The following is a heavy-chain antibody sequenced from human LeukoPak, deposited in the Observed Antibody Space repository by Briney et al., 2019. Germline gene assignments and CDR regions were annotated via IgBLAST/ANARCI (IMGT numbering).Heavy chain of an antibody. CDR3: ARVLGDSSPGDI. V-gene: IGHV1-24*01. J-gene: IGHJ3*02. Sequence: ASVKVSCKVSGYTLTELSMHWVRQAPGKGLEWMGGFDPEDGETMYAQKFQGRVTMTEDTSTDTAYMELNSLRSEDTAVYYCARVLGDSSPGDIWGQGTMVTVSS. CDR2: FDPEDGET. D-gene: IGHD3-22*01. CDR1: GYTLTELS.